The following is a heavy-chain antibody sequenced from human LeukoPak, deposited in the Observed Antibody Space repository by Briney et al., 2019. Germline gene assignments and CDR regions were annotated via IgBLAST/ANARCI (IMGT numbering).Heavy chain of an antibody. D-gene: IGHD3-10*01. CDR2: INHSGST. Sequence: SETLSFTCAVYGGSFSGYYWSWIRQPPGKGLEWIGEINHSGSTNYNPSLKSRVTISVDTSKNQFSLKLSSVTAADTAVYYCARGRPILWFGAGREYYFDYWGQGTLVTVSS. CDR3: ARGRPILWFGAGREYYFDY. J-gene: IGHJ4*02. CDR1: GGSFSGYY. V-gene: IGHV4-34*01.